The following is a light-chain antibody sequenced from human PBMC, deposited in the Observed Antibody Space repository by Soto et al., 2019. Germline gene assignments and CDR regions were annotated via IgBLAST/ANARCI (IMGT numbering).Light chain of an antibody. CDR1: QSVSSY. CDR2: GAS. V-gene: IGKV3-20*01. CDR3: QQYGRSPH. J-gene: IGKJ3*01. Sequence: EIVMTQSPATLSVSPGERATLSCRASQSVSSYLAWYQQKPGQAPRLLIYGASSRATGIPDRFSGSGSGTDFTLTISRLEPEDFAVYYCQQYGRSPHFGPGTKVDIK.